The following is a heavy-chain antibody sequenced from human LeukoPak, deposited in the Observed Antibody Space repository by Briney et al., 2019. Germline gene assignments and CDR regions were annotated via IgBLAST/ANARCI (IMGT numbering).Heavy chain of an antibody. CDR1: GGSFSGYY. D-gene: IGHD2-8*01. J-gene: IGHJ5*02. CDR2: INHSGST. V-gene: IGHV4-34*01. CDR3: ARRGYCTNGVCNNWFVP. Sequence: PSETLSLTCAVYGGSFSGYYWSWIRQPPGKGLEWIGEINHSGSTNYNPSLKSRVTISVDTSKNQFSLKLSSVTAADTAVYYCARRGYCTNGVCNNWFVPWGQGTLVTVSS.